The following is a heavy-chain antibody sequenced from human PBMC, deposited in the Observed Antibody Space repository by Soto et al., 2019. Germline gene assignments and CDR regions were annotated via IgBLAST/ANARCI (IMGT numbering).Heavy chain of an antibody. Sequence: EVHLVESGGGLLQPGGSLRLSCAASGFTFSAFTMNWVRQAPGKGLECVSYISSRSTGIYYADSVKGRFTISRDNAKNSLYLQINSLRAEDTAVYYCVREYYYCYMDVWGKGTTVTVSS. J-gene: IGHJ6*03. CDR3: VREYYYCYMDV. CDR2: ISSRSTGI. CDR1: GFTFSAFT. V-gene: IGHV3-48*01.